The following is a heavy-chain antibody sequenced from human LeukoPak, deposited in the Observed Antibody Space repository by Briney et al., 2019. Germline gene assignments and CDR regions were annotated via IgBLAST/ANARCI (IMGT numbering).Heavy chain of an antibody. CDR2: IIPILGIA. J-gene: IGHJ5*02. D-gene: IGHD3-10*01. Sequence: SVKVSCKASGGTFSSYTISWVRQAPGQGLGWMGRIIPILGIANYAQKFQGRVTITADKSTSTAYMELSSLRSEDTAVYYCARDGRMVRGDIYLDWFDPWGQGTLVTVSS. CDR1: GGTFSSYT. V-gene: IGHV1-69*04. CDR3: ARDGRMVRGDIYLDWFDP.